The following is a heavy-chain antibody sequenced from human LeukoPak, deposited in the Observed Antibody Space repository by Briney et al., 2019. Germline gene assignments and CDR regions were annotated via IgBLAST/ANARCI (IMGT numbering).Heavy chain of an antibody. CDR3: ARPDSYGLKAFSY. D-gene: IGHD5-18*01. V-gene: IGHV4-34*01. CDR1: GGSFSGYY. J-gene: IGHJ4*02. CDR2: INHSGST. Sequence: SETLSLTCAVYGGSFSGYYWSWIRQPPGKGLEWIGEINHSGSTNCNPSLKSRVTISVDTSKNQFSLKLSSVTAADTAVYYCARPDSYGLKAFSYWGQGTLVTVSS.